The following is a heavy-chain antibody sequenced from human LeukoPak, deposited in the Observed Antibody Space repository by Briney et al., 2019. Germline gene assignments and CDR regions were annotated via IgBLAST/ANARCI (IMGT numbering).Heavy chain of an antibody. V-gene: IGHV3-15*01. D-gene: IGHD2-2*01. Sequence: GGSLRLSCAASGFTFSNAWMSWVRQAPGKGLEWVGRIKSKTDGGTTDYAAPVKGRFTILRDDSKNTLYLQMNSLKTEDTAVYYCASRYCSSTSCYGDAFDIWGQGTMVTVSS. CDR2: IKSKTDGGTT. CDR3: ASRYCSSTSCYGDAFDI. J-gene: IGHJ3*02. CDR1: GFTFSNAW.